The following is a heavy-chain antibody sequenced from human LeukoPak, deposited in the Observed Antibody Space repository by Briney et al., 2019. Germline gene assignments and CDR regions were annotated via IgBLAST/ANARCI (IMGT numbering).Heavy chain of an antibody. D-gene: IGHD3-10*02. CDR2: ISSSGSTI. J-gene: IGHJ6*04. V-gene: IGHV3-48*03. CDR1: GFTFSSYE. CDR3: VELGITMIGGV. Sequence: GGSLRLSCAASGFTFSSYEMNWVRQAPGKGLERVSYISSSGSTIYYADSVKGRFTISRDNAKNSLYLQMNSLRAEDTAVYYCVELGITMIGGVWGKGTTVTISS.